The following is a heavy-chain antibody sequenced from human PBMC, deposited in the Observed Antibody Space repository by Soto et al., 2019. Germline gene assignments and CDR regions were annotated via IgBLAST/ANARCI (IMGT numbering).Heavy chain of an antibody. CDR1: GFTFSLFT. D-gene: IGHD1-7*01. Sequence: QVQLRESGGGVVQPGRSLRLSCAASGFTFSLFTLHWVRQPPGKGLDWVAVVSTDGNNKFYASSVKGRFTISRDNSKNTMYLQMNNLSPEDTAVYYCARGNLDVWGQGTTVTVSS. J-gene: IGHJ6*02. CDR3: ARGNLDV. CDR2: VSTDGNNK. V-gene: IGHV3-30-3*01.